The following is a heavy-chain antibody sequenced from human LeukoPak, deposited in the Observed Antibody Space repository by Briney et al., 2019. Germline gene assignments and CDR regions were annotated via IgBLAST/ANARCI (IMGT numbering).Heavy chain of an antibody. CDR3: ARRLDNDISGGLDTLHV. Sequence: SETLSLTCTASGGSLSGHCLSWIWQPPGKRLEWIGYVSYTGRTKYNPSLQSRVTISIDTSKSQFSLKLTSVTSADTAVYSCARRLDNDISGGLDTLHVWSQGTTVIVSS. CDR2: VSYTGRT. J-gene: IGHJ3*01. D-gene: IGHD3-22*01. V-gene: IGHV4-59*11. CDR1: GGSLSGHC.